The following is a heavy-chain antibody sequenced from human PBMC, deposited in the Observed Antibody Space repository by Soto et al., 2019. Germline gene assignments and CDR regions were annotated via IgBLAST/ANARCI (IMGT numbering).Heavy chain of an antibody. CDR2: IHSNGATI. J-gene: IGHJ4*02. Sequence: GGSLRLSCEVSGFTLSDYYMSWIRQAPGKGLEWVSYIHSNGATIYYSDSVEGRFTISRDIAKRSVYLQMNSLRVEDTAVYYCAKDSNKYSSSLRGRYFDYWGQGIGVTVSS. CDR3: AKDSNKYSSSLRGRYFDY. V-gene: IGHV3-11*01. CDR1: GFTLSDYY. D-gene: IGHD4-4*01.